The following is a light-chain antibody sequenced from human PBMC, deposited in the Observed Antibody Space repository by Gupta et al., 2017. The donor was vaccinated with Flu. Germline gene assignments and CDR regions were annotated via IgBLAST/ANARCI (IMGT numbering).Light chain of an antibody. CDR3: GTWDYSLNGGV. CDR1: NSNVGNSF. CDR2: ETF. V-gene: IGLV1-51*02. Sequence: QSVLTQPPSLSAAPGQKVTISCSGSNSNVGNSFVSWYQHRPGAAPKLLIYETFKRPSGIPDRFSGSKSGTSATLDIIGLQTGDEATYYCGTWDYSLNGGVFGGGTKVTVL. J-gene: IGLJ3*02.